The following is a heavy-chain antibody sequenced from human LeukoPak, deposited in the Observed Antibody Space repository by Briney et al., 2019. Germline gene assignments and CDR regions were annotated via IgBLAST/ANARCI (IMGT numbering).Heavy chain of an antibody. CDR3: ARGWQGYYYDSSGYSGAFDI. D-gene: IGHD3-22*01. Sequence: SVKVSCKASGGTFSSYAISWVRQAPGQGLEWMGRIIPILGIANYAQKFQGRVTITADKSTSTAYMELSSLRSEDTAVYYCARGWQGYYYDSSGYSGAFDIWGQGTMVTVSS. CDR1: GGTFSSYA. CDR2: IIPILGIA. J-gene: IGHJ3*02. V-gene: IGHV1-69*04.